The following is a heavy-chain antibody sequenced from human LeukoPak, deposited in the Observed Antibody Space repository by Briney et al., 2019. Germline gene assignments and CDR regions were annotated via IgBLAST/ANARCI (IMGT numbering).Heavy chain of an antibody. V-gene: IGHV4-30-4*01. D-gene: IGHD5-12*01. CDR3: AGGDSGYVGY. CDR1: GGSISSGASY. Sequence: SQTLSLTCTVSGGSISSGASYWSWIRQPPGKGLEWIGYIYYSGSTYYNPSLKSRVTISVDTSKDQFSLKLSSVTAADTAVYYCAGGDSGYVGYWGQGTLVTVSS. CDR2: IYYSGST. J-gene: IGHJ4*02.